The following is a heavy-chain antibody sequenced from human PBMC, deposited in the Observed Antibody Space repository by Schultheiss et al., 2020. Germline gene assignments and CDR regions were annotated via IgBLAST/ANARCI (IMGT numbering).Heavy chain of an antibody. CDR2: IYYSGSA. Sequence: SETLSLTCAVSGGSISSSNWWSWVRQPPGKGLEWIGYIYYSGSAYYTPSLKSRVTMSVDTSKSQFSLQLSSVTAADTAVYYCARDILCGGNCYGLDYWGQGTLVTVSS. D-gene: IGHD2-21*02. CDR3: ARDILCGGNCYGLDY. J-gene: IGHJ4*02. V-gene: IGHV4-4*02. CDR1: GGSISSSNW.